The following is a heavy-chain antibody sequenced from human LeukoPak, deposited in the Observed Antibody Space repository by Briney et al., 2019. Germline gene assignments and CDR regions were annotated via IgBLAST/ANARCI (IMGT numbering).Heavy chain of an antibody. CDR2: IYTSGSI. CDR3: ARGFTMVRGPYGWFDP. Sequence: SETLSLTCTVSNDSISSYYWSWIRQPAGKGLEWIGRIYTSGSINYNPSLKSRVTASVDTSKKQFTLKLSSVTAADTAVYYCARGFTMVRGPYGWFDPWGQGALVTVSS. CDR1: NDSISSYY. V-gene: IGHV4-4*07. D-gene: IGHD3-10*01. J-gene: IGHJ5*02.